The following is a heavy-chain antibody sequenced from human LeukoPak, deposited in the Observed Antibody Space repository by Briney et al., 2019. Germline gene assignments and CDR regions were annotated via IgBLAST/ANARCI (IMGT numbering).Heavy chain of an antibody. CDR3: AVTLAYCGGDCYAFDY. D-gene: IGHD2-21*02. V-gene: IGHV5-51*01. Sequence: GESLKISCKGSGYSFTNYWIGWVRQMPGKGLEWMGIIYPNASDTRYSPSFRGQVTISADKSISTAYLQWSSLKASDTAMYYCAVTLAYCGGDCYAFDYWGQGTLVTVSS. CDR1: GYSFTNYW. J-gene: IGHJ4*02. CDR2: IYPNASDT.